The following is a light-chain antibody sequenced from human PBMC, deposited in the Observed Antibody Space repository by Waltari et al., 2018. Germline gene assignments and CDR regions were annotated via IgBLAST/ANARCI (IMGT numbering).Light chain of an antibody. CDR1: QCVSSSF. CDR3: QQYGSSPMYT. V-gene: IGKV3-20*01. Sequence: EIVLTQFPGTLSLSPGERATLSCRASQCVSSSFLAWYQQKPGQAPSLLIYGASSRATGIPDRFSGSGSGTDFTLTISRLEPEDFAVYYCQQYGSSPMYTFGQGTKLEIK. J-gene: IGKJ2*01. CDR2: GAS.